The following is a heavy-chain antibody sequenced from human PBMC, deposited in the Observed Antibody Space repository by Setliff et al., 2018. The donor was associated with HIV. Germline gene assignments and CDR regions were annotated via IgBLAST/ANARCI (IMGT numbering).Heavy chain of an antibody. D-gene: IGHD3-10*01. CDR1: GGSISGYY. V-gene: IGHV4-59*01. CDR3: ARDRTYGDSGAYYMDV. J-gene: IGHJ6*03. CDR2: IYHSGST. Sequence: SETLSLTCTVSGGSISGYYWTWIRQPPGKGLEWIGYIYHSGSTKYNPSLKSRVTISLDTSKYQFSLKLNSVTAADSAVYYCARDRTYGDSGAYYMDVWGKGTTVTVSS.